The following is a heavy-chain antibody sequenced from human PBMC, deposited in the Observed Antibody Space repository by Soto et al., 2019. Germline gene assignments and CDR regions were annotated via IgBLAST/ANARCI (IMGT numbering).Heavy chain of an antibody. D-gene: IGHD3-22*01. J-gene: IGHJ5*02. V-gene: IGHV1-69*13. CDR1: GGTLGSYA. CDR3: ARPIQYYFDTSAQSAWFDP. CDR2: IIPIFSTP. Sequence: GASVKVSCKTSGGTLGSYAISWVRQAPGQGLEWMGGIIPIFSTPNYAQTFQGRVTITADESTSTAYMELSSLRSEDTAVYYCARPIQYYFDTSAQSAWFDPWGQGTLVTVSS.